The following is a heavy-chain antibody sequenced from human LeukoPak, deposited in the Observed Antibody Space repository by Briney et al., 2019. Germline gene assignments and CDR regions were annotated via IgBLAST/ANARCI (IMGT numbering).Heavy chain of an antibody. V-gene: IGHV3-21*01. CDR2: ISSISYI. CDR1: GFTFSSYS. Sequence: PGGSLRLSCAASGFTFSSYSMNWVHQAPGKGLEWVSSISSISYIYYADSVKGRFTISRDTAKNSLYLQMNSLRAEDTAVYYCARDQYGDYALDYWGQGTLVTVSS. D-gene: IGHD4-17*01. CDR3: ARDQYGDYALDY. J-gene: IGHJ4*02.